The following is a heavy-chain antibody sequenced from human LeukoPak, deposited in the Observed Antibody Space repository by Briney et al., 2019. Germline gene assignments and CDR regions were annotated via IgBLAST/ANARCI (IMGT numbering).Heavy chain of an antibody. CDR3: ARDRVAVTLSYLDY. CDR2: IIPILGIA. J-gene: IGHJ4*02. D-gene: IGHD4-17*01. V-gene: IGHV1-69*04. CDR1: GGTFSSYA. Sequence: SVKVSRKASGGTFSSYAINWVRQAPGQGLEWMGRIIPILGIANYAQKFQGRVTITADKSTSTAYMELSSLRSEDTAVYYCARDRVAVTLSYLDYWGLGTLVTVSS.